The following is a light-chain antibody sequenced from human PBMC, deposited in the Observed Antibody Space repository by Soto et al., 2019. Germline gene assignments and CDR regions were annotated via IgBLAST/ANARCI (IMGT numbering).Light chain of an antibody. Sequence: EIVLTQSPDTLSLSPGARATLSCRASQSVSSNYLAWYQQKPGQAPRLLIYDASNRATGIPDRFSGSGSGTDFTLTISRLGPEDFAVYYCQQYGASPPGTFGQGTRVEIK. CDR1: QSVSSNY. J-gene: IGKJ1*01. CDR2: DAS. CDR3: QQYGASPPGT. V-gene: IGKV3-20*01.